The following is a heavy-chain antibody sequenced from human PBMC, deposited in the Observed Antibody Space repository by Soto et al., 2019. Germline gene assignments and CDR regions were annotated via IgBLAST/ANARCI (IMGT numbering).Heavy chain of an antibody. CDR1: GFAFSTYA. CDR2: ISGSGGST. V-gene: IGHV3-23*01. Sequence: GSLRLSCAASGFAFSTYAMNWVRQAPGRGLEWVSGISGSGGSTYYAVSVKGRFTISRDSSKNTLYLQMNSLRADDTAVYYCARDCLFMIRRYPSSSDVRGQRIIGTGSS. D-gene: IGHD3-16*01. J-gene: IGHJ3*01. CDR3: ARDCLFMIRRYPSSSDV.